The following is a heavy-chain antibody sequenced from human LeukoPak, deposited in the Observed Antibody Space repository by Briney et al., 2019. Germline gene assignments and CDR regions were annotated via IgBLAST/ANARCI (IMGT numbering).Heavy chain of an antibody. CDR1: GYTFTCYG. CDR3: ARGGGYCSSTSCYNWFDP. CDR2: INAYNGNT. D-gene: IGHD2-2*01. V-gene: IGHV1-18*01. Sequence: ASVKVSCKASGYTFTCYGISWARQAPGQGLEWMGWINAYNGNTNYAQKLQGRVTMTTDTSTSTAYMELRSLRSDDTAVDYCARGGGYCSSTSCYNWFDPWGQGTLVTVSS. J-gene: IGHJ5*02.